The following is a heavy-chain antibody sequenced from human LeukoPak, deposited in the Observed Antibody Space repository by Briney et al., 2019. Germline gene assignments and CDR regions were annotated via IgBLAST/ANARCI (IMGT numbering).Heavy chain of an antibody. CDR2: IYYSGST. V-gene: IGHV4-39*01. D-gene: IGHD4-17*01. J-gene: IGHJ4*02. Sequence: SETLSLTCTVSGGSLSSSSYYWGWIRPPPGKGLEWIGSIYYSGSTYYNPSLKSRVTISVDTSKNQFSLKLTSVTAADTAVYYCARRGDYEFDSWGQGTLVTVSS. CDR3: ARRGDYEFDS. CDR1: GGSLSSSSYY.